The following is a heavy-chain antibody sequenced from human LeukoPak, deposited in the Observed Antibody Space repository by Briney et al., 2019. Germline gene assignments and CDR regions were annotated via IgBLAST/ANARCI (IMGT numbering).Heavy chain of an antibody. V-gene: IGHV3-21*01. CDR2: ISSSSSYI. CDR3: ARGEVDYYGSGSYGGVKNYYYMDV. J-gene: IGHJ6*03. CDR1: GFSFSSYS. D-gene: IGHD3-10*01. Sequence: GGSLRLSCSAPGFSFSSYSMKWGRQAPGKGQERVSSISSSSSYIYYADSVKRRFTISRHNAKNSLYLQMNSLRAEDTAVYYCARGEVDYYGSGSYGGVKNYYYMDVWGKGTTVTVSS.